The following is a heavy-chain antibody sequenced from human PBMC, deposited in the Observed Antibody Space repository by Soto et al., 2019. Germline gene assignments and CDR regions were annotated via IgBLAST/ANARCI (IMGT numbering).Heavy chain of an antibody. D-gene: IGHD2-2*01. CDR1: GGTFSSYA. V-gene: IGHV1-69*13. CDR3: ARERFEGPAAMSWFDP. Sequence: SVKGSCKTSGGTFSSYAISWVLQAPGQGLEWMGGIIPIFGTANYAQKFQGRVTITADESTSTAYMELSSLRSEDTAVYYCARERFEGPAAMSWFDPWGQGTLVTVAS. CDR2: IIPIFGTA. J-gene: IGHJ5*02.